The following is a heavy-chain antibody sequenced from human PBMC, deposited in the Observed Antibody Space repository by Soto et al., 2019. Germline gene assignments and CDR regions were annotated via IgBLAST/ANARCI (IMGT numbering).Heavy chain of an antibody. D-gene: IGHD6-13*01. Sequence: EVQLVESGGGLIQPGGSLRLSCAASGFTFSSYDMHWVRQAAGKGLEWVSGIGSAGDTYYQGAVKGRFTISRENAKNSLYLKMNRLRAGDTVLYYCARGWLATGGSLSYMDVWGKGTTVTVSS. V-gene: IGHV3-13*01. J-gene: IGHJ6*03. CDR2: IGSAGDT. CDR1: GFTFSSYD. CDR3: ARGWLATGGSLSYMDV.